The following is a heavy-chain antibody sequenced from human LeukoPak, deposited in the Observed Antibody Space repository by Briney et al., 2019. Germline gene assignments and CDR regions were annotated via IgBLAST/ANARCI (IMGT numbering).Heavy chain of an antibody. Sequence: GGSLRLSCPVSGFTLRSCDMTWGRQAPGKGLQWVSAISGSGAGTYYADSVKGRFTISRDNAKNTLYLQLNSLRADDTALEYFAKPRVATSDRQPDYWGQGTLVTVSS. J-gene: IGHJ4*02. CDR1: GFTLRSCD. V-gene: IGHV3-23*01. CDR2: ISGSGAGT. CDR3: AKPRVATSDRQPDY. D-gene: IGHD5-24*01.